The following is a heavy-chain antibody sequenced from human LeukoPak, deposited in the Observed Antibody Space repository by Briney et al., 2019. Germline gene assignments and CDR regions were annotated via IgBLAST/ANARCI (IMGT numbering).Heavy chain of an antibody. CDR1: GYTFTSYD. J-gene: IGHJ6*02. CDR3: ARGNPARGYYYYGMDV. Sequence: ASVKVSCKASGYTFTSYDINWVRQATGQGLEWMGWINPNSGGTNYAQKFQGWVTMTRDTSISTAYMGLSRLRSDDTAVYYCARGNPARGYYYYGMDVWGQGTTVTVSS. CDR2: INPNSGGT. V-gene: IGHV1-2*04. D-gene: IGHD1-14*01.